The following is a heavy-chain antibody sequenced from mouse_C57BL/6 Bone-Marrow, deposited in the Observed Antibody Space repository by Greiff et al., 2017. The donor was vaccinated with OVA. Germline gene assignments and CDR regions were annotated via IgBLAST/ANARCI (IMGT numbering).Heavy chain of an antibody. CDR1: GYTFTSYG. CDR2: IYPRSGNT. CDR3: ARSFITTRMDY. D-gene: IGHD1-1*01. V-gene: IGHV1-81*01. Sequence: VQLVESGAELARPGASVKLSCKASGYTFTSYGISWVKQRTGQGLEWIGEIYPRSGNTYYNEKFKGKATLTADKSSSTAYMELRSLTSEDSAVYFCARSFITTRMDYWGQGTSVTVSS. J-gene: IGHJ4*01.